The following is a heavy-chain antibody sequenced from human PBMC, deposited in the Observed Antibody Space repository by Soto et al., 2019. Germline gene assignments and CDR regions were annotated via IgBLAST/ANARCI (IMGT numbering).Heavy chain of an antibody. CDR1: GFTFSSYG. CDR2: IWYDGSNK. CDR3: AKCCITLVRGPFSY. Sequence: RLSCAASGFTFSSYGMQWVRQAPGKGLEWVAVIWYDGSNKYYADSVKGRFTIPRDNSKNTLYLQMNSLRAEDTAVYYCAKCCITLVRGPFSYRGQGALVIVSS. V-gene: IGHV3-33*06. D-gene: IGHD3-10*01. J-gene: IGHJ4*02.